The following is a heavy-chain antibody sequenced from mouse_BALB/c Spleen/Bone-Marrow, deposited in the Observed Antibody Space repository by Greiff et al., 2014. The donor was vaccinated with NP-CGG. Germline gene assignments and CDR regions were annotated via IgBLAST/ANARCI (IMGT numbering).Heavy chain of an antibody. CDR2: IRSKSNNYAT. V-gene: IGHV10-1*02. Sequence: EVHLVESGGGLVQPKGSLKLSCAASGFTLNTYAMNWVRQAPGKGLEWVARIRSKSNNYATYYADSVKDRFTISRDDSQTLFYLQMNNLKTEDTAMYYCVVAIDGYYFFAYWGQGTLVTVSA. CDR3: VVAIDGYYFFAY. J-gene: IGHJ3*01. D-gene: IGHD2-3*01. CDR1: GFTLNTYA.